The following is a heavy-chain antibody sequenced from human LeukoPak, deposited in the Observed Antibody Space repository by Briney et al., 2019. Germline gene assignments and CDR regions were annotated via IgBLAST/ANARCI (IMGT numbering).Heavy chain of an antibody. V-gene: IGHV4-34*01. Sequence: SETLSLTCAVYGGSFSGYYWSWIRQPPGKGLEWIGEINHSGSTNYNPSLKGRVTISVDTSKNQFSLKLSSVTAADTAVYYCARGSGFYTGNRGIDYWGQGTLVTVSS. CDR1: GGSFSGYY. CDR3: ARGSGFYTGNRGIDY. J-gene: IGHJ4*02. CDR2: INHSGST. D-gene: IGHD3-10*01.